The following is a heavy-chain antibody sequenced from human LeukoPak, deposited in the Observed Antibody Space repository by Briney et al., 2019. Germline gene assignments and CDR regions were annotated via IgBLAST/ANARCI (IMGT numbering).Heavy chain of an antibody. Sequence: GGSLRLSCAASGFTFSDYYISWIRQAPGKGLEWVSYISSSGSTIYYAGSVKGRFTISRDNAKNSLYLQMNSLRAEDTAVYYCASTDSSGYDAYFDYWGQGTLVTVSS. CDR3: ASTDSSGYDAYFDY. CDR1: GFTFSDYY. CDR2: ISSSGSTI. D-gene: IGHD3-22*01. V-gene: IGHV3-11*04. J-gene: IGHJ4*02.